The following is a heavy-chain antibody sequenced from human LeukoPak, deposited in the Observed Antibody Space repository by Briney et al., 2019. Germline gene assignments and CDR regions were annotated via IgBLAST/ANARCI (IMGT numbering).Heavy chain of an antibody. CDR3: AKGPLYDSSGYFFVEYFQH. CDR2: ISGSGGST. D-gene: IGHD3-22*01. V-gene: IGHV3-23*01. Sequence: PGGSLRLSCAASGFTFSSYGMSWVRQAPGKGLEWVSAISGSGGSTYYADSVKGRFTISRDNSKNTLYLQMNSLRAEDTAVYYCAKGPLYDSSGYFFVEYFQHWGQGTLVTVSS. CDR1: GFTFSSYG. J-gene: IGHJ1*01.